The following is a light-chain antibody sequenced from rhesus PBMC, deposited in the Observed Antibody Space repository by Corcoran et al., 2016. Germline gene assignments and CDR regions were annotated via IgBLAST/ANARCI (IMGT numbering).Light chain of an antibody. V-gene: IGKV1-33*02. CDR3: QHYYSTPWT. CDR2: ATS. CDR1: QGITND. Sequence: DIQMTQSPSSLSASVGDRVTITCRARQGITNDLAWYQQKPGETPELLIYATSSLQSGVPSRFSGSGSGTDFTRTISSLQSEDFATDYWQHYYSTPWTFGQGTKVEIK. J-gene: IGKJ1*01.